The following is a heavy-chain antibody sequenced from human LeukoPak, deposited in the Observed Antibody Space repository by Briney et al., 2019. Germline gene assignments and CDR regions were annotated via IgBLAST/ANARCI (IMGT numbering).Heavy chain of an antibody. CDR1: GFPFSTFA. CDR2: ISYDGTNE. V-gene: IGHV3-30-3*01. Sequence: GGSLRLSCAASGFPFSTFATHWLRQAPGKGPEWLAFISYDGTNEIYSDSVKGRFTVSRDNSKSVLYLQMNSLRADDTAVYYCARDRTPGLGYYGMDVWGQGTTVTVSS. D-gene: IGHD3/OR15-3a*01. CDR3: ARDRTPGLGYYGMDV. J-gene: IGHJ6*02.